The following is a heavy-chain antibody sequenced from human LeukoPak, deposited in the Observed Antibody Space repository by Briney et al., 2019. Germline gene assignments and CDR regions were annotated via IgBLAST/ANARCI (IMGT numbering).Heavy chain of an antibody. CDR3: ARDRGTAAAGPDFDY. Sequence: PSETLSLTCAVSGYSISSGYYWGWIRQPPGKGLEWIGNIYHSGSTYYNPSLKSRVTISVDTSKNQLSLKLSSVTAADTAVYYCARDRGTAAAGPDFDYWGQGTLVTVSS. V-gene: IGHV4-38-2*02. CDR2: IYHSGST. CDR1: GYSISSGYY. J-gene: IGHJ4*02. D-gene: IGHD6-13*01.